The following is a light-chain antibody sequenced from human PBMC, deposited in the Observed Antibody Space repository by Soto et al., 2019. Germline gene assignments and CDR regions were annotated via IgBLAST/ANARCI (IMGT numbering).Light chain of an antibody. CDR1: RSVRSY. J-gene: IGKJ5*01. V-gene: IGKV3-11*01. Sequence: EIVLTQSPATLSLSPGERATLSCRASRSVRSYLAWYQQKPGQAPSLLIYDPSNRAAGIPARFSGSESETDFTLTISNLEPEDFAVYYCQQRYAWPPITFGQGTRLEIK. CDR2: DPS. CDR3: QQRYAWPPIT.